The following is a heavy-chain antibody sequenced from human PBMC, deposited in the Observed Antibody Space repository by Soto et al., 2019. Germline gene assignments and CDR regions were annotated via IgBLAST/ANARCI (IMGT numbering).Heavy chain of an antibody. V-gene: IGHV3-23*01. D-gene: IGHD2-2*01. J-gene: IGHJ4*02. CDR2: ISGSGGST. Sequence: GGSLRLSCAASGFTFSSYAMSWVRQAPGKGLEWVSAISGSGGSTYYADSVKGRFTISRDNSKNTLYLQMNSLRAEDTAVYYCAKDRSHYGGYIVVVPAATRLDYWGQGTLVTVSS. CDR3: AKDRSHYGGYIVVVPAATRLDY. CDR1: GFTFSSYA.